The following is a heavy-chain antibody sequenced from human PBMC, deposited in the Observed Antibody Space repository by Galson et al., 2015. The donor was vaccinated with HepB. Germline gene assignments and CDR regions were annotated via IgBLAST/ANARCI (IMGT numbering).Heavy chain of an antibody. J-gene: IGHJ6*02. D-gene: IGHD3-22*01. CDR2: ISSSSSYI. V-gene: IGHV3-21*01. CDR3: ARDPQYYYDSSGYYPGYYGMDV. CDR1: GFTFSSYS. Sequence: SLRLSCAASGFTFSSYSMNWVRQAPGKGLEWVSSISSSSSYIYYADSVKGRFTISGDNAKNSLYLQMNSLRAEDTAVYYCARDPQYYYDSSGYYPGYYGMDVWGQGTTVTVSS.